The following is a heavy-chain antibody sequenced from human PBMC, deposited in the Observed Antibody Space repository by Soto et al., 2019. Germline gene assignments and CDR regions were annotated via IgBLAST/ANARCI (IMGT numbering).Heavy chain of an antibody. D-gene: IGHD3-22*01. J-gene: IGHJ3*02. CDR3: ARGLISGYYLYDAFDI. Sequence: SETLSLTCSVSGASVSSGGYFWTWIRQLPGKGLEWIGYIYYSGSTNYNPSLKSRVTIAVDTSKNQFSLKLSSVTAADTAVYYCARGLISGYYLYDAFDIWAQGTMVTVSS. V-gene: IGHV4-61*08. CDR2: IYYSGST. CDR1: GASVSSGGYF.